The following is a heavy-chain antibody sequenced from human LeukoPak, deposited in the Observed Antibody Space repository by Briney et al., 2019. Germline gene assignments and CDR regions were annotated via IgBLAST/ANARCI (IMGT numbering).Heavy chain of an antibody. J-gene: IGHJ4*02. CDR2: INPNSGDT. CDR1: GYTFTGYY. D-gene: IGHD3-16*01. CDR3: ARLVHSGVGEDDY. Sequence: ASVTVSCKASGYTFTGYYMHWVRQAPERGLEWMGWINPNSGDTNYAQKFQDRVTMTRDTSTTTAYMELSSLRSDDSAVYYCARLVHSGVGEDDYWGQGTLVTVSS. V-gene: IGHV1-2*02.